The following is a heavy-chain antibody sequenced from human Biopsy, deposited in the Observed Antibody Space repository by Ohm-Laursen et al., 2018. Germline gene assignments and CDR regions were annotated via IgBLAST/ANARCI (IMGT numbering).Heavy chain of an antibody. CDR1: GGSVSSSNYY. V-gene: IGHV4-61*01. D-gene: IGHD2-21*01. CDR3: AIDRVPRRGVMPVYYYGMDV. CDR2: IYNTERT. Sequence: SETLSLTCSVSGGSVSSSNYYWNRIRQTPGKGLEWIGFIYNTERTNYNPSLKSRVTISLDTSKNQFSLELSSVIPSDTAVYYCAIDRVPRRGVMPVYYYGMDVWGQGSTVTVSS. J-gene: IGHJ6*02.